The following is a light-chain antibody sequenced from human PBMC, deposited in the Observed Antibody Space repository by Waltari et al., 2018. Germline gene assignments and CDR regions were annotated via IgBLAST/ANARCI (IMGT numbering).Light chain of an antibody. CDR1: QYVSTN. J-gene: IGKJ5*01. Sequence: TVMTQAPATLSVFPGERATLSCRASQYVSTNLSWYQQKPGQSPRLLISSPSARATGVPARFGGSGSGTQFTLTINSVQSEDVALYYCQQYNNWPPITFGQGTRVQIK. CDR3: QQYNNWPPIT. V-gene: IGKV3-15*01. CDR2: SPS.